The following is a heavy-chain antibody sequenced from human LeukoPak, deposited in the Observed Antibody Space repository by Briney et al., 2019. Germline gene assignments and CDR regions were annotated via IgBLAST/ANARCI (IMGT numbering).Heavy chain of an antibody. CDR3: ARGGENQAYWYFDL. V-gene: IGHV4-59*01. Sequence: SETLSLTCTVSGDSISSYYWSWIRQPSGKGLEWIGYIYYSGSTKFSPSLKSRVTISVDTPKNQFSLKLSSVTAADTAVYYCARGGENQAYWYFDLWGRGTLVTVSS. CDR2: IYYSGST. CDR1: GDSISSYY. D-gene: IGHD3-16*01. J-gene: IGHJ2*01.